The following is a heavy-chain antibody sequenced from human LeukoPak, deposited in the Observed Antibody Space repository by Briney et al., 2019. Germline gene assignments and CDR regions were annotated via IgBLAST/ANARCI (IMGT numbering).Heavy chain of an antibody. CDR3: ARDGKGQQLGTDYFDY. Sequence: GGSLRLSCAASGVTLSTYAMSWARQAPGKGLEWVANIKQDGSEKYYVDSVKGRFTISRDNAKNSLYLQMNSLRAEDTAVYYCARDGKGQQLGTDYFDYWGQGTLVTVSS. CDR2: IKQDGSEK. CDR1: GVTLSTYA. V-gene: IGHV3-7*03. D-gene: IGHD6-13*01. J-gene: IGHJ4*02.